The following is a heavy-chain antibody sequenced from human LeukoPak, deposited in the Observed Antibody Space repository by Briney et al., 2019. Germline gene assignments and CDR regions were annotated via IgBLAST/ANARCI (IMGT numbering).Heavy chain of an antibody. D-gene: IGHD6-13*01. CDR2: INPSGGST. J-gene: IGHJ4*02. CDR1: GYTFTSYY. V-gene: IGHV1-46*01. CDR3: ARVPIPPYSSSWYQPFDY. Sequence: ASVKVSCKASGYTFTSYYMHWVRQAPGQGLEWMGIINPSGGSTSYAQKFQGRVTMTRDTSTSTVYMELSSLRSDDSAVYFCARVPIPPYSSSWYQPFDYWGQGTLVTVSS.